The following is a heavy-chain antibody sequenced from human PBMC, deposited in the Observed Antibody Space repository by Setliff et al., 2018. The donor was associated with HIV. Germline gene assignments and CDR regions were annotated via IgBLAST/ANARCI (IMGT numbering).Heavy chain of an antibody. CDR1: GYTFTSYG. CDR3: ARVRTLDTPVDAFDI. J-gene: IGHJ3*02. Sequence: GPSVKVSCKASGYTFTSYGISWVRQAPGQGLEWMGWIGVYNGSTDYAQKVQGRVTMTTDTSTTTAYMELRSLRSDDTAVYYCARVRTLDTPVDAFDIWGQGTMVTVSS. V-gene: IGHV1-18*01. CDR2: IGVYNGST. D-gene: IGHD2-15*01.